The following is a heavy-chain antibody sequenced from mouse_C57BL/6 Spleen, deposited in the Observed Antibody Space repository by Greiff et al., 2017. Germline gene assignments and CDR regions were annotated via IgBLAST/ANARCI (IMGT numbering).Heavy chain of an antibody. J-gene: IGHJ4*01. CDR3: TRGYYGSSYTPYYSMDY. Sequence: EVKVEESGEGLVKPGGSLKLSCAASGFTFSSYAMSWVRQTPEKRLEWVAYISSGGDYIYYADTVKGRFTISRDNARNTLYLQMSSLKSEDTAMDYCTRGYYGSSYTPYYSMDYWGQGTSVTVSS. D-gene: IGHD1-1*01. V-gene: IGHV5S21*01. CDR1: GFTFSSYA. CDR2: ISSGGDYI.